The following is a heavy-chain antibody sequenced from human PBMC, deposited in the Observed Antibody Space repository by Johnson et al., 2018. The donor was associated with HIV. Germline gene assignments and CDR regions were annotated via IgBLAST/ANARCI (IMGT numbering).Heavy chain of an antibody. J-gene: IGHJ3*01. Sequence: VQLVESGGGLVQPGRSLRLSCAASGFTFDDYAMPWVRHAPGKGLEWVSGISWHSGSIAYADSVKCRFTISRDNAKNSLNLQMNSRRAEDTAVYYCARGGGSWGQGTMVTVSS. CDR3: ARGGGS. D-gene: IGHD3-16*01. CDR2: ISWHSGSI. CDR1: GFTFDDYA. V-gene: IGHV3-9*01.